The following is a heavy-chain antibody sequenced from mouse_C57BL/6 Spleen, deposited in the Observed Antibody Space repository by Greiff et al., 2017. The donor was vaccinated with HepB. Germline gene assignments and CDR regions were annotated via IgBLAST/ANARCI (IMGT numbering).Heavy chain of an antibody. D-gene: IGHD1-1*01. V-gene: IGHV3-6*01. CDR1: GYSITSGYY. Sequence: EVQLQQSGPGLVKPSQSLSLTCSVTGYSITSGYYWNWIRQFPGNKLEWMGYISYDGSNNYNPSLKNRISITRDTSKNQFFLKLNSVTTEDTATYYCAREPPYYGSSYACWYFDVWGTGTTVTVSS. CDR3: AREPPYYGSSYACWYFDV. J-gene: IGHJ1*03. CDR2: ISYDGSN.